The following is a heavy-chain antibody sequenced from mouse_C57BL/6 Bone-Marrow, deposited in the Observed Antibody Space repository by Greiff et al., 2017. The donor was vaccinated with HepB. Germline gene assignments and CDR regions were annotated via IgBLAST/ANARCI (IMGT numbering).Heavy chain of an antibody. CDR1: GFTFSSYA. CDR3: TRDTNYGNYPYWYFDV. Sequence: EVKLLESGEGLVKPGGSLKLSCAASGFTFSSYAMSWVRQTPEKRLEWVAYISSGGDYIYYADTVKGRFTISRDNARNTRYLQMSSLKSEDTAMYYCTRDTNYGNYPYWYFDVWGTGTTVTVSS. D-gene: IGHD2-1*01. J-gene: IGHJ1*03. CDR2: ISSGGDYI. V-gene: IGHV5-9-1*02.